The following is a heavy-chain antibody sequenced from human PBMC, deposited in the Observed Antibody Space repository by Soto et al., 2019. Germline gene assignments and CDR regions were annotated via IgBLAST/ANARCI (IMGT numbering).Heavy chain of an antibody. Sequence: PSETLSLTCTVSGGSISSYYWSWIRQPPGKGLEWIGYIYYSGSTNYNPSLKSRVTISVDTSKNQFSLKLSSVTAADTAVYYCARTFKTHYYGSGSYYSSSYYYGMDVWGQGTTVTVSS. CDR3: ARTFKTHYYGSGSYYSSSYYYGMDV. J-gene: IGHJ6*02. V-gene: IGHV4-59*01. CDR2: IYYSGST. CDR1: GGSISSYY. D-gene: IGHD3-10*01.